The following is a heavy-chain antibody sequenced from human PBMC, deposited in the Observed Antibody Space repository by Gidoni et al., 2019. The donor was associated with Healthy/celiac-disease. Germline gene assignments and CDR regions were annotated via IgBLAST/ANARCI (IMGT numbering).Heavy chain of an antibody. CDR3: ARLIAPSGSNWFDP. D-gene: IGHD3-10*01. CDR2: VYYSGST. Sequence: QLQLQESGPGLVKPSETLSLTCTVSGGFISSSSYYWGWIRQPPGKGLEWIGSVYYSGSTYYKPSLKSRITKSVDTSKNQFTLKLGYVTAAYTAVYYCARLIAPSGSNWFDPWGQGTLVTVSS. J-gene: IGHJ5*02. CDR1: GGFISSSSYY. V-gene: IGHV4-39*01.